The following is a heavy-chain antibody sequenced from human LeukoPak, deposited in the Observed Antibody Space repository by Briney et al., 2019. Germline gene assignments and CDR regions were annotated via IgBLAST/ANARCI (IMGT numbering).Heavy chain of an antibody. Sequence: SETLSLTCAVSGGSFFSCHWNWIRQSPEKGLEWIGEINHSGRTNYNPSLKSRVTISVDTSKSQFFLKLTSVTAADTAVYYCARARTTVFTLPYYFDFWVQGTLVTVSA. CDR3: ARARTTVFTLPYYFDF. CDR2: INHSGRT. J-gene: IGHJ4*02. V-gene: IGHV4-34*01. CDR1: GGSFFSCH. D-gene: IGHD4-23*01.